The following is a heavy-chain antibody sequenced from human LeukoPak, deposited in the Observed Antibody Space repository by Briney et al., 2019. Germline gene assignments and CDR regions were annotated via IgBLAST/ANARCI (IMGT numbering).Heavy chain of an antibody. J-gene: IGHJ3*02. CDR2: ISSGSSYI. CDR1: GFTFSNAW. D-gene: IGHD6-13*01. Sequence: KSGGSLRLSCAASGFTFSNAWMSWVRQAPGKGLEWVSIISSGSSYIHYADSVKGRFTISRDNAKNSLYLQMNSLRAEDTALYYCAKYSSSWDDAFDIWGQGTMVTVSS. V-gene: IGHV3-21*04. CDR3: AKYSSSWDDAFDI.